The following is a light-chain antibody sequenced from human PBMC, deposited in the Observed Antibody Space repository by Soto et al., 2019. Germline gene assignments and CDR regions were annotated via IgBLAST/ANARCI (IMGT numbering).Light chain of an antibody. J-gene: IGKJ1*01. CDR2: AAS. CDR1: QDIRNY. Sequence: DIQMTQSPSSLSASVGDRVTITCRASQDIRNYLAWYQQKPGKVPKLLIYAASTLQSGDPSRFSGSGSGTDFTLTISSLQPEDVATYYCQEYNSAPRTFGQGTKVEIK. CDR3: QEYNSAPRT. V-gene: IGKV1-27*01.